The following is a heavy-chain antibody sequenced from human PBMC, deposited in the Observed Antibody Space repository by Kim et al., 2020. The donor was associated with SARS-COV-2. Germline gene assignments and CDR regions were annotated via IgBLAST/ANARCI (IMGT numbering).Heavy chain of an antibody. V-gene: IGHV7-4-1*02. CDR3: ARSIPRGRGVITDCDY. D-gene: IGHD3-10*01. J-gene: IGHJ4*02. Sequence: ASVKVSCKASGYTFTSYAMNWVRQAPGQGLEWMGWINTNTGNPTYAQCFTGRFVFSLDTSVSTAYLQISSLKAEDTAVYYCARSIPRGRGVITDCDYWGQGTLVTVSS. CDR2: INTNTGNP. CDR1: GYTFTSYA.